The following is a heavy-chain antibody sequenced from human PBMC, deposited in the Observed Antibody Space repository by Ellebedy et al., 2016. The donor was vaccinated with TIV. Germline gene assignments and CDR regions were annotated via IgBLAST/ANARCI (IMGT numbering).Heavy chain of an antibody. Sequence: SVKVSCXASGGTFSSYAISWVRQAPGQGLEWMGGIIPIFGTANYAQKFQGRVTITADESTSTAYMELSSLRSEDAAVYYWGRGGGFGELLTWFDPWGQGTLVTVSS. CDR3: GRGGGFGELLTWFDP. J-gene: IGHJ5*02. CDR2: IIPIFGTA. D-gene: IGHD3-10*01. CDR1: GGTFSSYA. V-gene: IGHV1-69*13.